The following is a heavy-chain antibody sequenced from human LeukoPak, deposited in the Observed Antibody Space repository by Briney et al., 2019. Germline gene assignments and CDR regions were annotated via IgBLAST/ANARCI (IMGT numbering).Heavy chain of an antibody. Sequence: PGGSLRLSCAASGFTFSSYAMHWVRQAPGKGLEWVAVISYDGSNKYYADSVKGRFTISRDNSKNTLYLQMNSLRAEDTAVYYCARTVDTAMVTIDYWAREPWSPSPQ. CDR1: GFTFSSYA. D-gene: IGHD5-18*01. J-gene: IGHJ4*02. V-gene: IGHV3-30-3*01. CDR2: ISYDGSNK. CDR3: ARTVDTAMVTIDY.